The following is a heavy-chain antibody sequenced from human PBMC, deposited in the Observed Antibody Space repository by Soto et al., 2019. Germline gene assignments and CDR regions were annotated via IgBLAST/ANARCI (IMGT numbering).Heavy chain of an antibody. CDR2: ISVYNGNT. D-gene: IGHD3-22*01. CDR1: GYSFATSG. J-gene: IGHJ4*02. CDR3: ARAGQYYDASGYAD. V-gene: IGHV1-18*01. Sequence: QVKLVQSGTEVKKPGASIKVSCKASGYSFATSGVTWVRQAPGQGLEWMGWISVYNGNTNYDQKLQDRVTMTTDTSTNTAYLEVRNLRSDDTAVYYCARAGQYYDASGYADWGQGTLVTVS.